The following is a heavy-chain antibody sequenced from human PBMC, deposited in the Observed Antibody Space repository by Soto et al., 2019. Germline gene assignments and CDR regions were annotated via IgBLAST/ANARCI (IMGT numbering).Heavy chain of an antibody. J-gene: IGHJ5*02. CDR1: GGSISSGGYY. Sequence: SETLSLTCTVSGGSISSGGYYWSWIRQHPGKGLEWIGYIYYSGSTYYNPSLKSRVTISVDTSKNQFSLKLSSVTAADTAVYYCARAYVVVVVPAAPGVFDPWGQGTLDTVSS. D-gene: IGHD2-2*01. CDR3: ARAYVVVVVPAAPGVFDP. CDR2: IYYSGST. V-gene: IGHV4-31*03.